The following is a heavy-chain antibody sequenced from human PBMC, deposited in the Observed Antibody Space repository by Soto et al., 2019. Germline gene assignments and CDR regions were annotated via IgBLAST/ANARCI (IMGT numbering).Heavy chain of an antibody. J-gene: IGHJ4*02. D-gene: IGHD1-26*01. Sequence: ASVKVSCKASGGTFSSYAISWVRQAPGQGLEWMGIINPSGGSTSYAQKFQGRVTMTRDTSTSTVYMELSSLRSEDTAVYYCARLVGATGGASDYWGQGTLVTVSS. CDR3: ARLVGATGGASDY. CDR1: GGTFSSYA. V-gene: IGHV1-46*01. CDR2: INPSGGST.